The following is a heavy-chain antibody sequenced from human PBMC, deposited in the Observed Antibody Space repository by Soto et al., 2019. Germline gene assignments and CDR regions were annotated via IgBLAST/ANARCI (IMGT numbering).Heavy chain of an antibody. V-gene: IGHV5-10-1*01. J-gene: IGHJ6*02. D-gene: IGHD3-3*01. CDR1: GYSFTSYW. Sequence: GESLKISCKGSGYSFTSYWISWVRQMPGKGLEWMGRIDPSDSYTNYSPSFQGHVTISADKSISTAYLQWSSLKASDTGIYYCARATIFGVIIDYALDLWGQGTSVTVSS. CDR2: IDPSDSYT. CDR3: ARATIFGVIIDYALDL.